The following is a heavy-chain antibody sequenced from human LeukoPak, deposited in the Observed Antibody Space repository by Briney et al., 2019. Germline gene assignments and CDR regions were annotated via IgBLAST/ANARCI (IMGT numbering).Heavy chain of an antibody. CDR3: ARDPSYGDLPGVAFDI. D-gene: IGHD4-17*01. CDR2: IYSGGST. Sequence: GGSLRLSCAASGFTVSSNYMSWVRQAPGKGLEWVSVIYSGGSTYYADSVKGRFTISRDNSKNTLYLQMNSLSAEDTAVYYCARDPSYGDLPGVAFDIWGQGTMVTVSS. J-gene: IGHJ3*02. CDR1: GFTVSSNY. V-gene: IGHV3-66*01.